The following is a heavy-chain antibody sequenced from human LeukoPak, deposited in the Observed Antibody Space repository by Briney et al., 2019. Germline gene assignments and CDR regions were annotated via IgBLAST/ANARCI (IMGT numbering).Heavy chain of an antibody. CDR2: INHSGST. Sequence: SETLSLTCAVYGGSFSGYYWSWIRQPPGKGLEWIGEINHSGSTNYNPSLKSRVTISVDTSKNQFSLKLSSVTAADTAVYYRARAVVGEMATITPYFDYWGQGTLVTVSS. V-gene: IGHV4-34*01. J-gene: IGHJ4*02. CDR1: GGSFSGYY. D-gene: IGHD5-24*01. CDR3: ARAVVGEMATITPYFDY.